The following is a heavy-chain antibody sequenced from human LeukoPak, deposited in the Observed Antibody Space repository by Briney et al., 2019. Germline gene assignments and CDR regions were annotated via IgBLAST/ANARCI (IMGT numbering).Heavy chain of an antibody. CDR2: IRSKAYGGTT. J-gene: IGHJ6*02. V-gene: IGHV3-49*04. CDR3: TIVVVPAAIRDYYGMDV. Sequence: PGGSLRLSCTASGFTFGDYAMSWVRQAPGKGLEWVGFIRSKAYGGTTEYAASVKGRFTISRDDSKSIAYLQMNSLKTEDTAVYYCTIVVVPAAIRDYYGMDVWGQGTTVTVSS. D-gene: IGHD2-2*01. CDR1: GFTFGDYA.